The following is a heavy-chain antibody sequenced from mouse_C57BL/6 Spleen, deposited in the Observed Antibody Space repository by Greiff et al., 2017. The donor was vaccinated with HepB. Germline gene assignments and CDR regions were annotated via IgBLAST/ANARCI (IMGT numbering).Heavy chain of an antibody. CDR1: GFNIKNTY. D-gene: IGHD2-2*01. J-gene: IGHJ2*01. Sequence: EVQLQQSVAELVRPGASVKLSCTASGFNIKNTYMHWVKQRPEQGLEWIGRIDPANGNTKYAPKFQGNATITAETSSNPAYLQLSSLTSEDTSIYYCARDGSEGYYFDYWGQGTTRTVSS. V-gene: IGHV14-3*01. CDR3: ARDGSEGYYFDY. CDR2: IDPANGNT.